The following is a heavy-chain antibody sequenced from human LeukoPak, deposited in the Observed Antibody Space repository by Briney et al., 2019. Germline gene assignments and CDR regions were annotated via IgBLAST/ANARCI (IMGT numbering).Heavy chain of an antibody. D-gene: IGHD2-2*01. J-gene: IGHJ4*02. CDR3: ARGPQYCSSSSCSVDY. CDR1: GFTFSSYD. CDR2: IGTAGDT. Sequence: GSLRLSCAASGFTFSSYDMHWVRQATGKGLEWVSAIGTAGDTYYPGSVRGRFTISRENAKNSLYLQMNSLRVGDTAVYYCARGPQYCSSSSCSVDYWGQGTLVTVSS. V-gene: IGHV3-13*01.